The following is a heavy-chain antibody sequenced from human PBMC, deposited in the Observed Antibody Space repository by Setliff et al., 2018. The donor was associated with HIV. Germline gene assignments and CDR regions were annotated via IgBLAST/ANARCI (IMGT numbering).Heavy chain of an antibody. J-gene: IGHJ4*02. CDR1: GGNFNNYG. D-gene: IGHD2-21*01. CDR3: ARESLAYCGGDCFSGY. Sequence: ASVKVSCKASGGNFNNYGISWVRQAPGQRLEWMGGIIPIFGTANYDQRFQGRVTITADETTSTAYMELSSLRSEDTAVYYCARESLAYCGGDCFSGYWGQGTLVTVSS. V-gene: IGHV1-69*13. CDR2: IIPIFGTA.